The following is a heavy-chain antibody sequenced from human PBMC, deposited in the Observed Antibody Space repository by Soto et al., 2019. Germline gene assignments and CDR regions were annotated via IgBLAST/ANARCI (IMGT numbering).Heavy chain of an antibody. CDR3: ARGGGGVGEASFDS. D-gene: IGHD3-10*01. Sequence: QVQLEQSGAEVKKPGASVKVSCKTSGYTFTSYTLHWVRQAPGQGLEWMGWINAGNGREKYSQRFQDRVSLSTDKAATPPYMELKPPRSEDRAVFYWARGGGGVGEASFDSWGQGTQVTVSS. CDR1: GYTFTSYT. V-gene: IGHV1-3*01. J-gene: IGHJ4*02. CDR2: INAGNGRE.